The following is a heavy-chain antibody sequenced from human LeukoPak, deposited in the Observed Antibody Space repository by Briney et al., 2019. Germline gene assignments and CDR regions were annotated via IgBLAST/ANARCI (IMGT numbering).Heavy chain of an antibody. CDR1: GGSISSGDYY. CDR3: ARAPRLLWFGEEPYYFNY. V-gene: IGHV4-39*07. D-gene: IGHD3-10*01. Sequence: PSETLSLTCTVSGGSISSGDYYWSWIRQPPGKGLEWIGEINHSGSTNYNPSLKSRVTISVDTSKNQFSLKLSSVTAADTAVYYCARAPRLLWFGEEPYYFNYWGQGTLVTVSS. J-gene: IGHJ4*02. CDR2: INHSGST.